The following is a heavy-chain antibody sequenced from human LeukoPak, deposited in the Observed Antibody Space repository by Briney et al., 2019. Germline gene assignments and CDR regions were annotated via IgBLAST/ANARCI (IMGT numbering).Heavy chain of an antibody. J-gene: IGHJ4*02. CDR1: GFTFSSYA. V-gene: IGHV3-30-3*01. Sequence: PGGSLRLSCAAFGFTFSSYAMHWVRQAPGKGLEWVAVISYDGSNKYYADSVKGRFTISRDNSKNTLYLQMNSLRAEDTAVYYCARDHDSSGYYYFDYWGQGTLVTVSS. CDR2: ISYDGSNK. CDR3: ARDHDSSGYYYFDY. D-gene: IGHD3-22*01.